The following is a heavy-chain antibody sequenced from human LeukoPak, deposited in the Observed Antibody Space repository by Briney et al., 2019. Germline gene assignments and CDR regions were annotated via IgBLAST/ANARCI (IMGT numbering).Heavy chain of an antibody. CDR1: GGSVSDYY. V-gene: IGHV4-59*02. CDR3: ARGSPIRGVIAFDI. J-gene: IGHJ3*02. D-gene: IGHD3-10*01. CDR2: IYYTGST. Sequence: SETLSLTCTISGGSVSDYYWSWIRQPPGKGLEWIGFIYYTGSTNYNPSLKSRVTISVDTSKNQFSLKLSSVTAADTAVYYCARGSPIRGVIAFDIWGQGTMVTVSS.